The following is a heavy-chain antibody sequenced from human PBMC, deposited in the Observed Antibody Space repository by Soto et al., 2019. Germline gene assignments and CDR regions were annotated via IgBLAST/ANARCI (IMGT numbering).Heavy chain of an antibody. Sequence: PSETLSHSYSGAGGSISCSYWSWIRQSPGKGLEWLGYVYYTGSTNYSPSLRSRVSISVDTSKNEFSLRLSSVTAADTAVYFCARSVAVPGAHIDYWGQGTQVTVSS. CDR1: GGSISCSY. CDR3: ARSVAVPGAHIDY. J-gene: IGHJ4*02. CDR2: VYYTGST. D-gene: IGHD6-19*01. V-gene: IGHV4-59*01.